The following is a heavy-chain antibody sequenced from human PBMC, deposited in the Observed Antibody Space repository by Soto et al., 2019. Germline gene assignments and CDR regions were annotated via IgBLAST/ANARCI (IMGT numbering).Heavy chain of an antibody. D-gene: IGHD1-20*01. V-gene: IGHV3-23*01. CDR2: ISATGAKT. CDR3: TKSRSAMVYYFDF. J-gene: IGHJ4*02. Sequence: ESGGGLVQPGGSLRLSCAASGFTFSTYAMNWVRQAPGKGLEWVSGISATGAKTYSADSVKGRFTISRDNSKDTVYLEMNSLRAEDTAVYYCTKSRSAMVYYFDFWGLGARVTVSS. CDR1: GFTFSTYA.